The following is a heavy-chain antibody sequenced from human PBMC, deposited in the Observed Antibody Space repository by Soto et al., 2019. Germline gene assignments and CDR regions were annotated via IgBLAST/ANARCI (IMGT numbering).Heavy chain of an antibody. D-gene: IGHD2-21*01. CDR2: IYYNGYT. Sequence: SETLSLTCTVSGGSISNYYCSWIRQPPGKGLEWIGYIYYNGYTKYNPSLKSRLTISVDTSKNQFSLKLSSVTAADTAVYYCARGPIAMYYFDHWGLGTLVTVSS. CDR3: ARGPIAMYYFDH. CDR1: GGSISNYY. J-gene: IGHJ4*02. V-gene: IGHV4-59*01.